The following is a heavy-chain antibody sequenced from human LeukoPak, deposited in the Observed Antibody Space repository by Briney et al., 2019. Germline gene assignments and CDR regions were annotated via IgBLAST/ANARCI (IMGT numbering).Heavy chain of an antibody. CDR3: ARVMVYFYYMDV. D-gene: IGHD2-8*01. CDR2: INHSGST. CDR1: GGSFSGYY. Sequence: SETLSLTCAVYGGSFSGYYWSWIRQPPGKGLEWIGEINHSGSTNYNPSLKSRVTISVDTSKNQFSLKLSSVTAADTAVYYCARVMVYFYYMDVWGKGTTVTISS. V-gene: IGHV4-34*01. J-gene: IGHJ6*03.